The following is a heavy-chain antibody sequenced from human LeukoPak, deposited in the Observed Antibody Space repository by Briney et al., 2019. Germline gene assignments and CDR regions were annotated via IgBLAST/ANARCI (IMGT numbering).Heavy chain of an antibody. CDR3: ASDIVATSGDF. J-gene: IGHJ4*02. Sequence: GGSLRLSCTASGFTFSSFGMHWVRQAPGKGLEWVSYITSAGRAIYYADSVQGRFTISRDNARNSLYLQMNGLRAEDTAVYYCASDIVATSGDFWGQGTLVTVSS. D-gene: IGHD5-12*01. CDR1: GFTFSSFG. V-gene: IGHV3-48*04. CDR2: ITSAGRAI.